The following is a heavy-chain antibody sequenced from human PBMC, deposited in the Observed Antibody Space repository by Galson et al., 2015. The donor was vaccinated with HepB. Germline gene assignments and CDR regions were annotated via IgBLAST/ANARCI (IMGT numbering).Heavy chain of an antibody. V-gene: IGHV4-31*03. CDR2: IYYSGST. CDR3: ARDRVEPYGMDV. J-gene: IGHJ6*02. D-gene: IGHD1-1*01. Sequence: TLSLTCTVSGGSISSGGYYWSWIRQHPGKGLEWIGYIYYSGSTYYNPSLKSRVTISVDTSKNQFSLKLSSVTAADTAVYYCARDRVEPYGMDVWGQGTTVTVSS. CDR1: GGSISSGGYY.